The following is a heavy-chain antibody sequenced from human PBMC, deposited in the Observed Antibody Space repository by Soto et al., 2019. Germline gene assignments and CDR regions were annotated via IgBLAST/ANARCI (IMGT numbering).Heavy chain of an antibody. CDR1: GGSISSGDYY. V-gene: IGHV4-30-4*01. D-gene: IGHD3-16*01. Sequence: SETLSLTCTVSGGSISSGDYYWSWIRQPPGKGLEWIGYIYYSGSTYYNPSLKSRVTLSVDTSKNQFSLKLSSVTAADTAVYYCARAVAYTINWFDPWGQGTLVTVSS. CDR3: ARAVAYTINWFDP. CDR2: IYYSGST. J-gene: IGHJ5*02.